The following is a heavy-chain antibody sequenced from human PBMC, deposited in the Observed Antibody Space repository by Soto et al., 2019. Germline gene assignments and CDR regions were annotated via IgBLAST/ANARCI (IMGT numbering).Heavy chain of an antibody. CDR1: GFTFTSSA. CDR3: AAVPHSNVHGSGSSVAPYYYYGMDV. V-gene: IGHV1-58*01. Sequence: ASVKVSCKASGFTFTSSAVQWVRQARGQRLEWIGWIVVGSRHPNYAQKFQERVTITRDMSTSTAYMELSSLRSEDTAVYYCAAVPHSNVHGSGSSVAPYYYYGMDVWGQGTTVTVSS. CDR2: IVVGSRHP. J-gene: IGHJ6*02. D-gene: IGHD3-10*01.